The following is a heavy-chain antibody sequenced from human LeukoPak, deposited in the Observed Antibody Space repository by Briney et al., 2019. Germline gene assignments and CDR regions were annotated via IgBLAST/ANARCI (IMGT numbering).Heavy chain of an antibody. J-gene: IGHJ4*02. CDR3: ARGRPHGNDY. V-gene: IGHV3-74*01. CDR1: NLYFPHAW. CDR2: IASDGSST. D-gene: IGHD4-23*01. Sequence: GGSLRLSCAVSNLYFPHAWMNWVRQAPGKGLVWVSRIASDGSSTTYADSVKGRFSISRDNAKNTLYLQMNSLRVEDTAVYYCARGRPHGNDYWGQGTLVTVSS.